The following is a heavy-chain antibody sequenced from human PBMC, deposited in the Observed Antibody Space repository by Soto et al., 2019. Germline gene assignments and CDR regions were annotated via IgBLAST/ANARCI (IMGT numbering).Heavy chain of an antibody. CDR2: INAGSGNT. CDR3: ARDTEILGPRANDALDI. Sequence: QAQLVQSGAEMKKPGASVKVSCKATGYTFSAYTMNWVRQAPGQSLEWMGWINAGSGNTKYSQNFQGRVSITRDTSASTVDMELTGLTSEDTAVYYCARDTEILGPRANDALDIWGQGTMVTVSS. J-gene: IGHJ3*02. CDR1: GYTFSAYT. D-gene: IGHD3-10*01. V-gene: IGHV1-3*01.